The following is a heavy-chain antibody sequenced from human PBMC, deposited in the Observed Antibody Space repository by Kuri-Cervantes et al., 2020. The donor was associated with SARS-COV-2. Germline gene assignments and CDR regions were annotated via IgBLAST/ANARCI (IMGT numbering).Heavy chain of an antibody. Sequence: ASVKVSCKASGYTFTTYGITWVRQAPGQGLEWMGWISTYNANADYAQKLQGRVAMTTDKSTSIAYMELRSLRSDDTAIYYCAGGFDYGDYPYYYGMDVWGQGTTVTVSS. D-gene: IGHD4-17*01. CDR3: AGGFDYGDYPYYYGMDV. CDR1: GYTFTTYG. J-gene: IGHJ6*02. CDR2: ISTYNANA. V-gene: IGHV1-18*04.